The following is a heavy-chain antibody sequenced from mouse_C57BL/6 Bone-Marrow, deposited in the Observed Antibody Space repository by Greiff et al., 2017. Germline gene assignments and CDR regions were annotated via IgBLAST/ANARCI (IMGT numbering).Heavy chain of an antibody. V-gene: IGHV1-55*01. J-gene: IGHJ1*03. Sequence: APLHQPGAELVKPGASVKMSCKASGYTFTSYWITWVKQRPGQGLEWIGDIYPGSGSTNYNEKFKSKATLTVDTSSSTAYMQLSSLTSEDSAVYYCASDGYFDVWGTGTTVTVSS. CDR1: GYTFTSYW. CDR2: IYPGSGST. CDR3: ASDGYFDV.